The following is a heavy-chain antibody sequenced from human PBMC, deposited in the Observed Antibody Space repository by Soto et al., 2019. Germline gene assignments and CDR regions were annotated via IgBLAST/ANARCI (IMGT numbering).Heavy chain of an antibody. Sequence: EVQLVESGGGVVQPGRSLRLSCAASGFTFDDYAMHWVRQAPGKGLEWVSGISWNSGSIGYADSVKGRFTISRDNAKNSLYLQMNSLRAEDTALYYCAKDMTTTVVNDAFDIWGQGTMVTVSS. D-gene: IGHD4-17*01. J-gene: IGHJ3*02. CDR2: ISWNSGSI. V-gene: IGHV3-9*01. CDR1: GFTFDDYA. CDR3: AKDMTTTVVNDAFDI.